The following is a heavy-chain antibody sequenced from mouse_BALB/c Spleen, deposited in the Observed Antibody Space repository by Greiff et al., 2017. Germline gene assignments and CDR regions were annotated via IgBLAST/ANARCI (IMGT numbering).Heavy chain of an antibody. Sequence: VQLQQSGAELVRSGASVKLSCTASGFNIKDYYMHWVKQRPEQGLEWIGWIDPENGDTEYAPKFQGKATMTADTSSNTAYLQLSSLTSEDTAVYYLNAWGGNYLPFDYRGQGTTLTVSS. CDR2: IDPENGDT. CDR1: GFNIKDYY. CDR3: NAWGGNYLPFDY. V-gene: IGHV14-4*02. J-gene: IGHJ2*01. D-gene: IGHD2-1*01.